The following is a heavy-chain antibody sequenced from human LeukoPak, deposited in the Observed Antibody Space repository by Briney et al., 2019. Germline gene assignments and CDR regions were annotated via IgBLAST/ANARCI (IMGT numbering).Heavy chain of an antibody. CDR2: ISGGGGSN. V-gene: IGHV3-23*01. D-gene: IGHD6-19*01. CDR1: GFTLSRYA. J-gene: IGHJ4*02. CDR3: AKSPDVAGTGRFYY. Sequence: GGSLTVSCAGSGFTLSRYAMHWIRQARGKELAWVSGISGGGGSNYYADSVKGRFSISRDDSKNTLYLQMNSLRAEDTAVYYCAKSPDVAGTGRFYYWGKGTLVTVSS.